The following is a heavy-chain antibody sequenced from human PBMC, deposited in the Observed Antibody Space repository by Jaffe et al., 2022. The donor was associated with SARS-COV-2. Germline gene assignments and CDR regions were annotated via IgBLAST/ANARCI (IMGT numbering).Heavy chain of an antibody. Sequence: QVQLVQSGAEVKKPGASVKVSCKASGYTFTSYAMHWVRQAPGQRLEWMGWINAGNGNTKYSQKFQGRVTITRDTSASTAYMELSSLRSEDTAVYYCARDTTPARRWFDPWGQGTLVTVSS. V-gene: IGHV1-3*01. D-gene: IGHD1-1*01. CDR1: GYTFTSYA. CDR3: ARDTTPARRWFDP. CDR2: INAGNGNT. J-gene: IGHJ5*02.